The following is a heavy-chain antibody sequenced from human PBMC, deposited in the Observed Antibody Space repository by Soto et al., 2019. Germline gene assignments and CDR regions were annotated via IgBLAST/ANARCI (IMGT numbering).Heavy chain of an antibody. J-gene: IGHJ2*01. V-gene: IGHV4-39*01. Sequence: TSETLSLTCTVSGGSISSSSYYWGWVRPPPGKGLEWIGSIYYSGSTYYNPSLKSRVTISVDTSKNQFSLKLSSVTAADTAVYYCARLVGLNYWYFDLWGRGTLVTVSS. CDR1: GGSISSSSYY. CDR3: ARLVGLNYWYFDL. D-gene: IGHD2-15*01. CDR2: IYYSGST.